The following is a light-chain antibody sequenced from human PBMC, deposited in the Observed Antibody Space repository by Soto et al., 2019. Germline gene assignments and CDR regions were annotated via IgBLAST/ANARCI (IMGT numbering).Light chain of an antibody. CDR3: QQVNSYPLT. J-gene: IGKJ4*01. V-gene: IGKV3-20*01. Sequence: EIVLTQSPGTLSLSPGERATLSCRASQSVSSSYLAWYQQKPGQAPRLLIYGASSRATGIPDRFSGSGSGTDFTLTISSLQPEDFATYYCQQVNSYPLTFGGGTKV. CDR1: QSVSSSY. CDR2: GAS.